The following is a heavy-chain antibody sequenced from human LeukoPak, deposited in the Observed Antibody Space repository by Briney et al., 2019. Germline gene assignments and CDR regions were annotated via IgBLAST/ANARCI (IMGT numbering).Heavy chain of an antibody. J-gene: IGHJ4*02. CDR3: ARDPCHGALDY. Sequence: PGGSLRLSCVASGFTFSSSWMSWVRRAPGKGLEWVANKKQDGTEEYYVDSVRGRFSISKDNAKNSLYLQMNSLRAEDTAVYYCARDPCHGALDYWGQGALVTVSS. CDR2: KKQDGTEE. CDR1: GFTFSSSW. D-gene: IGHD2-2*01. V-gene: IGHV3-7*03.